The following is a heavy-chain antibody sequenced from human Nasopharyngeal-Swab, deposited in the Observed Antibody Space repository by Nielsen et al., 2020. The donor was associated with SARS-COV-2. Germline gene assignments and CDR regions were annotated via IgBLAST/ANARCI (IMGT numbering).Heavy chain of an antibody. CDR2: INHSGSA. D-gene: IGHD6-6*01. CDR3: ARGVIEGRPGPGYMDV. J-gene: IGHJ6*03. V-gene: IGHV4-34*01. Sequence: SQTRSLTCAVYRGTFSGYSWSWIRQAPGKGLEWIGGINHSGSANYHPSLKSRVTMSVDMSKNQFSLKVTSVTAADTAVYYCARGVIEGRPGPGYMDVWGKGTTVTVSS. CDR1: RGTFSGYS.